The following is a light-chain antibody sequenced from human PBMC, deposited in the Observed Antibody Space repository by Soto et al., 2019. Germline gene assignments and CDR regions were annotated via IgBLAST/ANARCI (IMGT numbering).Light chain of an antibody. J-gene: IGKJ4*01. CDR2: ATS. Sequence: DIQLTQSPSSMSASVGDRVTVTCRASQNISRYLNWYQQIPGKAPKLLIYATSSLQSGVPSRFRGSGGGEEFTLTSSSLQPEDFAVYYCQQSYNTPRLTFGGGTKLDIK. V-gene: IGKV1-39*01. CDR3: QQSYNTPRLT. CDR1: QNISRY.